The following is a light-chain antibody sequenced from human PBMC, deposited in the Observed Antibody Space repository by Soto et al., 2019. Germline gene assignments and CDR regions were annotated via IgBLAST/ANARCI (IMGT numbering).Light chain of an antibody. CDR1: SSAVGANNY. CDR2: EVS. V-gene: IGLV2-14*03. Sequence: QSVLTQPASVSGSPGQSITISCTGTSSAVGANNYVSWYQQHPGKAPKLMIYEVSNRPSGVSNRFSGSKSANRASLTISGLQAGDDADYYCSSYTSSSTWLFGGGTKLTVL. J-gene: IGLJ3*02. CDR3: SSYTSSSTWL.